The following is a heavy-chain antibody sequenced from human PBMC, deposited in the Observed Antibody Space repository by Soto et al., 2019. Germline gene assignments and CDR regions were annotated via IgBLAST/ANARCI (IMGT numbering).Heavy chain of an antibody. J-gene: IGHJ4*02. CDR1: GGSISSYY. D-gene: IGHD6-6*01. Sequence: SSETLSLTCTVSGGSISSYYWSWIRQPAGKGLEWIGRIYTSGSTNYNPSLKSRVTMSVDTSKNQFSLKLSSVTAADTAVYYCARDVRSSSSSGRDMGVFDYWGQGTLVTVSS. CDR3: ARDVRSSSSSGRDMGVFDY. CDR2: IYTSGST. V-gene: IGHV4-4*07.